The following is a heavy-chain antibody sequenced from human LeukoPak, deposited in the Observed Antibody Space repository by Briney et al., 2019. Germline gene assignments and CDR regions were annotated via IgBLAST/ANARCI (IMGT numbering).Heavy chain of an antibody. CDR1: GYSFTSYW. D-gene: IGHD3-22*01. CDR3: ARSYYYDRVYFDY. Sequence: GESLKISCKGSGYSFTSYWIGWVRQVPGKGLEWMGIIYPGDSDTRYSPSFQGQVTISADKSISTAYLQWSSLKASDTAMYYCARSYYYDRVYFDYWGQGTLVTVSS. V-gene: IGHV5-51*01. CDR2: IYPGDSDT. J-gene: IGHJ4*02.